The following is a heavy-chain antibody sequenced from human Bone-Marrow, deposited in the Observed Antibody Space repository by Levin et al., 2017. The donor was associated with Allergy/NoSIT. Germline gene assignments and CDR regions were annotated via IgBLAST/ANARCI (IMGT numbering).Heavy chain of an antibody. CDR2: IYSSGTT. J-gene: IGHJ4*02. CDR1: GDSVTSANYY. V-gene: IGHV4-61*02. Sequence: SQTLSLTCSVSGDSVTSANYYWSWIRQPAGKGLEWIGRIYSSGTTNYNPSLKGRVTISLATSKNEFSLNLASVTAADTAVYYCARMNYGSGSRFDFWGQGTLVTVSS. CDR3: ARMNYGSGSRFDF. D-gene: IGHD3-10*01.